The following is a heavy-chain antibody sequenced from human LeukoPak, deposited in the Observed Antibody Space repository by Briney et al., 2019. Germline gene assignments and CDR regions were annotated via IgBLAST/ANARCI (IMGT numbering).Heavy chain of an antibody. D-gene: IGHD1-7*01. J-gene: IGHJ6*03. CDR2: ITSTGSYI. Sequence: GGSLRLSCAASGFTFSSYWMSWVRQAPGKGLEWVSSITSTGSYIYYADSVKGRFTISRDNAKNSLYLQMNSLRAEDTAMYYCARVTVTPDYYYYMDVWGKGTTVTVSS. V-gene: IGHV3-21*01. CDR3: ARVTVTPDYYYYMDV. CDR1: GFTFSSYW.